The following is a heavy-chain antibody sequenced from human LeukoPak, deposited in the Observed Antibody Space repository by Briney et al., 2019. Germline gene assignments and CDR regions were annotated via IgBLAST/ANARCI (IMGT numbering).Heavy chain of an antibody. CDR1: GFTFSSYS. CDR2: ISSSSSYI. D-gene: IGHD6-13*01. J-gene: IGHJ3*02. V-gene: IGHV3-21*01. CDR3: ARDRGMLAAAFDI. Sequence: PGGSLRLSCAASGFTFSSYSMNWARQAPGKGLEWVSSISSSSSYIHYADSVKGRFTISRDNAKNSLYLQMNSLRAEDTAVYYCARDRGMLAAAFDIWGQGTMVTVSS.